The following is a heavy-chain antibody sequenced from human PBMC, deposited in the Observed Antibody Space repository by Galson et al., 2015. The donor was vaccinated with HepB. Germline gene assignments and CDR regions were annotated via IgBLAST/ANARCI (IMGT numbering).Heavy chain of an antibody. J-gene: IGHJ6*02. V-gene: IGHV3-21*01. Sequence: SLRLSCAASGFIFSSYNMNWVRQAPGKGLEWVSSISSSSSYIYYADSVKGRFTISRDNAKNSLYLRMNSLRAEDTAAYYCARALTGVYYYYGMDVWGQGTTVTVSS. CDR1: GFIFSSYN. D-gene: IGHD1-20*01. CDR2: ISSSSSYI. CDR3: ARALTGVYYYYGMDV.